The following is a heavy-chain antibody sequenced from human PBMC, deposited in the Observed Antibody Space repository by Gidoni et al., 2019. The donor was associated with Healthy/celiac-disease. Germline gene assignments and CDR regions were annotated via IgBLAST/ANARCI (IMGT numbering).Heavy chain of an antibody. D-gene: IGHD2-2*03. V-gene: IGHV4-34*01. CDR2: INHSGST. J-gene: IGHJ3*02. CDR1: GGSFSGYY. CDR3: ARRLFGYSDAFDI. Sequence: QVQLQQWGAGLLKPSETLSLTCAVYGGSFSGYYWSWIRQPPGKGLEWIGEINHSGSTNYNPSLKSRVTISVDTSKNQFSLKLSSVTAADTAVYYCARRLFGYSDAFDIWGQGTMVTVSS.